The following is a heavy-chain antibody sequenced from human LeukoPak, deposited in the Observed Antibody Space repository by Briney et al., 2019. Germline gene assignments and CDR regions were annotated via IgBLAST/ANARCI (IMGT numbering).Heavy chain of an antibody. Sequence: PGGSLRLSCAASGFTFSSYAMSWVRQAPGKGLEWVSAISGSGGSTYYADSVKGRFTISRDNSKNTLYLQMNSLRAEDTAVYYCAKDSPCSHPDIVVVPAAALGLDYWGQGTLVTVSS. J-gene: IGHJ4*02. CDR2: ISGSGGST. CDR3: AKDSPCSHPDIVVVPAAALGLDY. CDR1: GFTFSSYA. D-gene: IGHD2-2*01. V-gene: IGHV3-23*01.